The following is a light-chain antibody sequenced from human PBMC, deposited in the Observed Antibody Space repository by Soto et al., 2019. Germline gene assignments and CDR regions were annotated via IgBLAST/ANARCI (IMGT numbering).Light chain of an antibody. Sequence: DIQMTQSPSSLSASVGDRVTITCRASQSISSYLNWYQQKPGKAPKLLIYAASSLQSGVPSRFSGSGSGTDFTLSIRSLQPEDLSTYYCQQSYSTLTFGGGTKVEIK. V-gene: IGKV1-39*01. CDR3: QQSYSTLT. CDR1: QSISSY. J-gene: IGKJ4*01. CDR2: AAS.